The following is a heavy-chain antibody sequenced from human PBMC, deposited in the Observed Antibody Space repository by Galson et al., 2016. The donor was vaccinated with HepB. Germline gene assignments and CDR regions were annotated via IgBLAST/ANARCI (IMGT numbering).Heavy chain of an antibody. Sequence: SETLSLTCSVSSDSIDSRNSYWAWIRQPPGKTLEWIGNIYYSGSTYYNPSLKSRVTIFEDTSTNQFSLRLNSVTAADSAVYYCATGDFDWLLAIAHWGQGTLVTVSS. CDR3: ATGDFDWLLAIAH. J-gene: IGHJ4*02. V-gene: IGHV4-39*01. CDR2: IYYSGST. D-gene: IGHD3-9*01. CDR1: SDSIDSRNSY.